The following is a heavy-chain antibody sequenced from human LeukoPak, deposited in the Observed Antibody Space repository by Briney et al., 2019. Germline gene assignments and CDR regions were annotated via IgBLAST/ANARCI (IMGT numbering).Heavy chain of an antibody. CDR1: GYTFTDYY. CDR3: ARGASYDTDAFDI. J-gene: IGHJ3*02. V-gene: IGHV1-2*02. D-gene: IGHD3-9*01. Sequence: ASVKVSCKPSGYTFTDYYMHWVRQAPGQGLEWMGWINPSSGGTKYAQKFKGRVTMTRDTSISTAYMELSRLRSDDTAVYYCARGASYDTDAFDIWGQGTMVTVSS. CDR2: INPSSGGT.